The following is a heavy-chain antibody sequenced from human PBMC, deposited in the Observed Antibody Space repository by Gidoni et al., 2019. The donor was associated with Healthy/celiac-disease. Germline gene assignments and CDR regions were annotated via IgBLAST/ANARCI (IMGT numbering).Heavy chain of an antibody. Sequence: QVQLQESGPGLVKPSETLSLTCTVSGGSISSYYWRWIRQPPGKGLDWNGYIYYSGSTNYNHSLKRRVTISVDTSKNQFSLKLSSVTAADTAVYYCARGGWWPDYWGQGTLVTVSS. J-gene: IGHJ4*02. V-gene: IGHV4-59*01. CDR2: IYYSGST. D-gene: IGHD2-15*01. CDR3: ARGGWWPDY. CDR1: GGSISSYY.